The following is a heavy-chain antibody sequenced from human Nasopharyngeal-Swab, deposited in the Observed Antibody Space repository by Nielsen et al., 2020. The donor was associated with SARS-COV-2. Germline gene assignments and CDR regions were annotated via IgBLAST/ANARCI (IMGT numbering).Heavy chain of an antibody. V-gene: IGHV4-39*01. J-gene: IGHJ4*02. D-gene: IGHD3-10*01. CDR1: SGYISSSSYY. Sequence: SENLSLTCSVSSGYISSSSYYWDWIRQPPGKGLEWIGSIYYSGSTSYNPSLKSQVTISVDTSKNQFSLKLSSVTAADTAVYYCARTPSAYYYGSGPYYFDYWGQGTLVTVSS. CDR3: ARTPSAYYYGSGPYYFDY. CDR2: IYYSGST.